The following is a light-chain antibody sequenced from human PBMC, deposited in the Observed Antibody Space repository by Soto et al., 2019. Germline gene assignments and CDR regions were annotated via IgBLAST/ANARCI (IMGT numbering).Light chain of an antibody. V-gene: IGKV1-39*01. CDR1: QTISKY. J-gene: IGKJ1*01. CDR2: AAS. CDR3: QQSNSTPPWT. Sequence: DIQMTQSPSSLSASVGDRVTITCRASQTISKYLNWYQHKPGKGPKLLIYAASTLQSGVPSRFSGSGSGTDFTLTISSLQPEDVATYYCQQSNSTPPWTFGQGTKVDIK.